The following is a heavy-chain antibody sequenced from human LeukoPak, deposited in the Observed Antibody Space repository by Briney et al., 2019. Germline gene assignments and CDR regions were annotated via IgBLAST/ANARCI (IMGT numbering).Heavy chain of an antibody. D-gene: IGHD6-13*01. V-gene: IGHV4-4*07. Sequence: PSETLSLTCTVSGGSISSYYWSWIRQPAGKGLEWIGRIYSTGSTNYNPSLESRVTMSVDTSKNQFSLRLRSVTAADTAVYYCARQIASADTAGFDFWGQGALVTVSS. CDR2: IYSTGST. CDR3: ARQIASADTAGFDF. J-gene: IGHJ4*02. CDR1: GGSISSYY.